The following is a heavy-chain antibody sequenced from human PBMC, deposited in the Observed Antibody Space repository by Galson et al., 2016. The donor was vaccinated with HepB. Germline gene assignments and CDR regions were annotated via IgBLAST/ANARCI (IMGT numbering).Heavy chain of an antibody. V-gene: IGHV3-20*04. CDR2: INWSGDTT. Sequence: SLRLSCAASGFRFDYIGMGWLRQAPGKGLEWVAGINWSGDTTGYVDSVKGRFTISRDNAKNSLFLQMNSLRAEDTAFYYCARGGATPGQWLDDWFDPWGQGTLVSVSS. D-gene: IGHD6-19*01. CDR3: ARGGATPGQWLDDWFDP. CDR1: GFRFDYIG. J-gene: IGHJ5*02.